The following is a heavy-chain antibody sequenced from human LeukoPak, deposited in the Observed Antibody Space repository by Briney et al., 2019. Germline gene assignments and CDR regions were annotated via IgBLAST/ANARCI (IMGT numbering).Heavy chain of an antibody. J-gene: IGHJ6*03. D-gene: IGHD6-13*01. CDR3: ASWPGQQLAYYYYYHMDV. CDR1: GFTFSSYA. Sequence: PGGSLRLSCAASGFTFSSYAMNWVRQAPGKGLEWVSSISSSSSYIYYADSVKGRFTISRDNAKNSLYLQMNSLRAEDTAVYYCASWPGQQLAYYYYYHMDVWGKGTTVTVSS. CDR2: ISSSSSYI. V-gene: IGHV3-21*01.